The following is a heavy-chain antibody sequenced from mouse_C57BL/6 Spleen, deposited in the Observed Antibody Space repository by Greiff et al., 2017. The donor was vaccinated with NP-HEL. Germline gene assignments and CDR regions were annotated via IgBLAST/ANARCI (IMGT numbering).Heavy chain of an antibody. V-gene: IGHV3-8*01. Sequence: EVKLMESGPGLAKPSQTLSLTCSVTGYSITSDYWNWIRKFPGNKLEYMGYISYSGSTYYNPSLKSRISITRDTSKNQYYLQLNSVTTEDTATYYCARSPDGYLGAMDYWGQGTSGNGPS. D-gene: IGHD2-3*01. CDR1: GYSITSDY. J-gene: IGHJ4*01. CDR2: ISYSGST. CDR3: ARSPDGYLGAMDY.